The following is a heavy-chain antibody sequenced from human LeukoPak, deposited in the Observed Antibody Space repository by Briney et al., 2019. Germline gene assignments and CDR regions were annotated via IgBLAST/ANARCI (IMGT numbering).Heavy chain of an antibody. CDR2: IYTSGST. CDR1: GGSISSYD. CDR3: ARENYYQMDV. J-gene: IGHJ6*03. Sequence: SETLSLTFTVSGGSISSYDWSWIRQPAGKGLESSGRIYTSGSTNYTPSLKSRVTMSVDTSKNQFSLKLSSVTAADTAVYYCARENYYQMDVWGKGTTVTISS. V-gene: IGHV4-4*07.